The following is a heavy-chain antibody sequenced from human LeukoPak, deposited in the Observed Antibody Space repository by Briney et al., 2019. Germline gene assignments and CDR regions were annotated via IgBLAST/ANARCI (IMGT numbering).Heavy chain of an antibody. CDR3: ARDHRDAFDY. D-gene: IGHD1-14*01. CDR2: ISSSGSYI. CDR1: GFTFSSYS. V-gene: IGHV3-21*01. Sequence: PGGSLRLSCAASGFTFSSYSMNWVRRAPGKGLEWVSSISSSGSYIYYADSVKGRFTISRDNAKNSLYLQMNSLRAEDTAVYYCARDHRDAFDYWGQGTLVTVSS. J-gene: IGHJ4*02.